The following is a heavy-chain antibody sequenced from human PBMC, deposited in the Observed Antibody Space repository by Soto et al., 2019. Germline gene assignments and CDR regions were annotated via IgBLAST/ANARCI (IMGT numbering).Heavy chain of an antibody. Sequence: GESLKISCKASGFGFTSYWIAWVRPIPGKGLEWMGIIYPGDSDTRYSPSFQGQVTISADKSITTAYVQWSSLKASDPAMYYGARGASSTGCHVSMCYYGLDVWGQGTTVTVSS. CDR1: GFGFTSYW. V-gene: IGHV5-51*01. CDR3: ARGASSTGCHVSMCYYGLDV. J-gene: IGHJ6*02. D-gene: IGHD2-2*01. CDR2: IYPGDSDT.